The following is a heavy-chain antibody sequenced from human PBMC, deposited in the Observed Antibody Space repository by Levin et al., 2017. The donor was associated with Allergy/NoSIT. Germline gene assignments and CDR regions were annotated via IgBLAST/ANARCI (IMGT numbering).Heavy chain of an antibody. CDR3: AKDGAGTYYGIDY. CDR1: GFTFNNYA. CDR2: ISTAGSNT. Sequence: RPGGSLRLSCTASGFTFNNYAMSWVRQAPGKGLEWVSAISTAGSNTYYSDSVKGRFTISRDNSKNTLYLHMNSLRAEDTAVYYCAKDGAGTYYGIDYWGQGSLVTVSS. V-gene: IGHV3-23*01. J-gene: IGHJ4*02. D-gene: IGHD1-26*01.